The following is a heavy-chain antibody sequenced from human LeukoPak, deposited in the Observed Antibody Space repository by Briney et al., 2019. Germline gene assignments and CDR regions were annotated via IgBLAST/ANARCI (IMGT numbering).Heavy chain of an antibody. Sequence: PGESLRLSCAASGFTFSSYAMSWSRQAPGKGLERVSAIRSSGGRTYYPADVKGQLTISTDNSKNTLHLQMNSLTADDPAVYCCPRAEGPYDSSGYEDYYYGMDVWGQGTTVTVSS. J-gene: IGHJ6*02. CDR1: GFTFSSYA. CDR2: IRSSGGRT. V-gene: IGHV3-23*01. D-gene: IGHD3-22*01. CDR3: PRAEGPYDSSGYEDYYYGMDV.